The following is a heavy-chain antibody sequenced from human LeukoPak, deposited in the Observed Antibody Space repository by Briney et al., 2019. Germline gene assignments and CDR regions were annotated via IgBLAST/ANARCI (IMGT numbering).Heavy chain of an antibody. J-gene: IGHJ4*02. D-gene: IGHD1-7*01. CDR3: TKGTERTTAAYE. CDR1: GASIGPYR. V-gene: IGHV4-4*07. Sequence: SDSLSLTCTVSGASIGPYRWSWVRQPAGGGLEWIGRIFASGATDYNPSLRSRVTISVDTSNKQFSLMLTSVTAADTAVYVCTKGTERTTAAYEWGRGTLVTVSS. CDR2: IFASGAT.